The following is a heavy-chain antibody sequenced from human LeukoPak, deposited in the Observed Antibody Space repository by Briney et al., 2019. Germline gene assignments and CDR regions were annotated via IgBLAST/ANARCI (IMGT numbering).Heavy chain of an antibody. D-gene: IGHD5-18*01. V-gene: IGHV1-2*02. CDR1: GYTFTGYY. Sequence: ASVKVSCKASGYTFTGYYMHWVRQAPGQGLEWMGWINPNSGGTNYAQKFQGRVTMTRDTSISTAYMELSRLRSDDTAVYYCARDRGYSYSSFDYWGQGTLVTVSS. CDR3: ARDRGYSYSSFDY. J-gene: IGHJ4*02. CDR2: INPNSGGT.